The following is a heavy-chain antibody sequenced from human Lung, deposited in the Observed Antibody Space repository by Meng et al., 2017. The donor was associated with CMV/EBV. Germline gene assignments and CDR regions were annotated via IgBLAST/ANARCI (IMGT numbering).Heavy chain of an antibody. J-gene: IGHJ4*02. CDR3: AYRAVAYDILTGYYNPYYFDY. Sequence: SXPXLVXPTQTLTLTCSFSGFSLSTNGAGVGWVRQTPGKALEWHAFTYWNDDKRYSPSLKSRLTITKDTSKNQVVLTMTNVDPVDTATYYCAYRAVAYDILTGYYNPYYFDYWGQGTLVXVSS. CDR2: TYWNDDK. V-gene: IGHV2-5*01. D-gene: IGHD3-9*01. CDR1: GFSLSTNGAG.